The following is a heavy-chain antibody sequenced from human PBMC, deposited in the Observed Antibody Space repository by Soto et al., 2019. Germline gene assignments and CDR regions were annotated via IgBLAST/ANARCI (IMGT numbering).Heavy chain of an antibody. CDR1: GYTSTSYG. CDR2: ISAYNGNT. V-gene: IGHV1-18*04. D-gene: IGHD6-6*01. J-gene: IGHJ6*02. Sequence: QVQLVQSGAEVKKPGASVKVSCKASGYTSTSYGISWVRQAPGQGLEWMGWISAYNGNTNYAQKLQGRVTMTTDTSTSTAYMELRCLRSDYTAVYYCARVREQLVSYYGMDVWGQGTTVTVSS. CDR3: ARVREQLVSYYGMDV.